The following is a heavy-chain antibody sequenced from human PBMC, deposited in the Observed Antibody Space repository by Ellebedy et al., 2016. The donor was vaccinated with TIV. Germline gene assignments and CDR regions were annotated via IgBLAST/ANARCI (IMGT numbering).Heavy chain of an antibody. CDR3: ARGIAAAGTTVHHYYFDL. V-gene: IGHV3-74*01. CDR2: INSDGSST. D-gene: IGHD6-13*01. CDR1: GFTFSTYW. Sequence: GESLKISXAASGFTFSTYWMHWVRQAPGKGLVWVSRINSDGSSTSYADSVKGRFTISRDNAKNTLYLQMNSLRVEDTAVYYCARGIAAAGTTVHHYYFDLWGRGTLVTVSS. J-gene: IGHJ2*01.